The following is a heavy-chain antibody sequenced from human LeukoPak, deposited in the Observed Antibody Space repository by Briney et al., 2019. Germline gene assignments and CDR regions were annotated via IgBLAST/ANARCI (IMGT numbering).Heavy chain of an antibody. V-gene: IGHV3-30*18. CDR1: GLTFSSYG. CDR3: AKEVEVAGAFDY. CDR2: ISYDGSNK. J-gene: IGHJ4*02. D-gene: IGHD6-19*01. Sequence: PGGSLRLSCAASGLTFSSYGMHWVRQSPGKGLEWVAVISYDGSNKYYADSVKGRFTISRDNSKNTLYLQMNSLRAEDTAVYYCAKEVEVAGAFDYWGQGTLVTVSS.